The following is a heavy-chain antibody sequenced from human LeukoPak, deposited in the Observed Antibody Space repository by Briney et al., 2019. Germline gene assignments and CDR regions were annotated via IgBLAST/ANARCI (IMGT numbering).Heavy chain of an antibody. CDR3: ARELLYHYYEY. CDR1: GFTVSRHF. CDR2: LYDDGTT. V-gene: IGHV3-53*01. Sequence: PAGSLRLSCEVSGFTVSRHFMSWVRQAPGKGLDWVSVLYDDGTTHYADSVKGRFTISRDTSQNILYLEMNSLRADDMAVYYCARELLYHYYEYWGQGTLVTVSA. D-gene: IGHD2-2*01. J-gene: IGHJ4*02.